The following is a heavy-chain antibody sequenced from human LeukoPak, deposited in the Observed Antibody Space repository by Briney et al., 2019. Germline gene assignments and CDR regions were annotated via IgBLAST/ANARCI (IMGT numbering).Heavy chain of an antibody. CDR3: ARGGDGSRLGSWFDP. D-gene: IGHD5-24*01. CDR2: IIPIFGTA. Sequence: ASVKVSCKASGGTFSSYAITWVRQAPGQGLEWMGGIIPIFGTAIYAQNFQDRVTITADESTSIAYMELSSLRFEDTAVYYCARGGDGSRLGSWFDPWGQGTLVTVSS. J-gene: IGHJ5*02. CDR1: GGTFSSYA. V-gene: IGHV1-69*13.